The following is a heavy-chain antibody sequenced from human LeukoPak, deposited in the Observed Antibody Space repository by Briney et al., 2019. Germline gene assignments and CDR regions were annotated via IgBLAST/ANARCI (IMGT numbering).Heavy chain of an antibody. Sequence: GGSLRLSCAASGFTFSSYAMSWVRQAPGKGLEWVSAISGSGGSTYYADSVKGRFTISRDNSKNTLYLQMYTLRAEDTAVYYCAKTLSSSHFDYWGQGTLVTVSS. CDR1: GFTFSSYA. D-gene: IGHD6-6*01. V-gene: IGHV3-23*01. CDR2: ISGSGGST. CDR3: AKTLSSSHFDY. J-gene: IGHJ4*02.